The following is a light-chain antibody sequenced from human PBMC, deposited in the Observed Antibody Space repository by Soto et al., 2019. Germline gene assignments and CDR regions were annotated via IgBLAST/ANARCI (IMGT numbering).Light chain of an antibody. CDR1: DIGRKS. J-gene: IGLJ2*01. V-gene: IGLV3-21*01. Sequence: SSELTQPPSMSVAPGMTARLTCTGNDIGRKSVHWYQQKPGQAPLLVIQHEIDRPSGIPERFSGSNSGNTATLTITRVDAGDEADYYCHVWDSDANHVVFGGGTKVTVL. CDR2: HEI. CDR3: HVWDSDANHVV.